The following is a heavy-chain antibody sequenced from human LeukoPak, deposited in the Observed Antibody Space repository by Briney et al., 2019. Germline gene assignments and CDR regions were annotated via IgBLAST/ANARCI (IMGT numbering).Heavy chain of an antibody. D-gene: IGHD2-15*01. J-gene: IGHJ4*02. CDR2: ISSSSSYI. CDR3: ARAGSGYCSGGSCYPGGGY. Sequence: PGGSLRLSCAASGFTFSSYSMNWVRQAPGKGLEWVSSISSSSSYIYYADSVKGRFTISRDNAKNSLYLQMNSLRAEDTAVYYCARAGSGYCSGGSCYPGGGYWGQGTLVTVSS. CDR1: GFTFSSYS. V-gene: IGHV3-21*01.